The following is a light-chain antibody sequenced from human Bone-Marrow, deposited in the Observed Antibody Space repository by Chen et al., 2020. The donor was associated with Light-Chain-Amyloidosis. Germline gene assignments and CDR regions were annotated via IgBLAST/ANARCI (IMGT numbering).Light chain of an antibody. CDR1: QSISSY. CDR3: QQSYSLPLT. V-gene: IGKV1-39*01. Sequence: IQMTQSPSPLSASVGARVTITCRASQSISSYLNWYQQQPGKAPKLLIYAASNLQSGVPSRFSGRGSGTDFTLTISSLQPEDFATYYCQQSYSLPLTFGGGTKVEIK. J-gene: IGKJ4*01. CDR2: AAS.